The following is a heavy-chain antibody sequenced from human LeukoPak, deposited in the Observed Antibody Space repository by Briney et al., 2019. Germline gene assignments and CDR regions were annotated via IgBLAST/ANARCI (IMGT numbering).Heavy chain of an antibody. CDR3: AKDPSQIAAAEDWYFDL. CDR1: GFAFSSYA. J-gene: IGHJ2*01. CDR2: ISGSGGST. D-gene: IGHD6-13*01. V-gene: IGHV3-23*01. Sequence: PGGSLRLSCAASGFAFSSYAMSWVRQAPGKGLEWVSAISGSGGSTYYADSVKGRFTISRDNSKNTLYLQMNSLRAEDTAVYYCAKDPSQIAAAEDWYFDLWGRGTLVTVSS.